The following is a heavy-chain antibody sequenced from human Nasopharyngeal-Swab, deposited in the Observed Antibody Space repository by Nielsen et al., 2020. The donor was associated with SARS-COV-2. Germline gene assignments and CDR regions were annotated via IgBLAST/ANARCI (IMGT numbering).Heavy chain of an antibody. V-gene: IGHV3-30*18. CDR1: GFTFSTYS. J-gene: IGHJ4*02. Sequence: GGSLRLSCAASGFTFSTYSMHWVRQAPGKGLEWVAVISYDGSNKYYADSVKGRFTISRDNSKNTLYLQMNSLRAEDTAVYYCAKDGRVWAVAGEVDYWGQGTLVTVSS. CDR3: AKDGRVWAVAGEVDY. D-gene: IGHD6-19*01. CDR2: ISYDGSNK.